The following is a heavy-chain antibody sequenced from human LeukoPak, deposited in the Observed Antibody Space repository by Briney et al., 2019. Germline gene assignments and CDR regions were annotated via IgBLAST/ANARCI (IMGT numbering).Heavy chain of an antibody. V-gene: IGHV3-74*01. J-gene: IGHJ4*02. D-gene: IGHD6-6*01. Sequence: GGSLRLSCAASGFTFSSYGMTWVRQAPGKGLVWVSRINSDGSSTSYADSVKGRFTISRDNAKNTLYLQMNSLRAEDTAVYYCARDRVAAPALYYFDYWGQGTLVTVSS. CDR2: INSDGSST. CDR1: GFTFSSYG. CDR3: ARDRVAAPALYYFDY.